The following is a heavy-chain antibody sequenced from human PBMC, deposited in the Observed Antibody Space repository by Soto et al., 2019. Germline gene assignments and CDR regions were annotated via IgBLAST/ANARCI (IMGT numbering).Heavy chain of an antibody. V-gene: IGHV3-30-3*01. Sequence: GGSLRLSCAASGFTFSSYAMHWVRQAPGKGLEWVAVISYDGSNKYYADSVKGRFTISRDNSKNTLYLQMNSLRAEDTAVYYCARGSVLRFLEWLLPDQNFDYWGQGTLVTVSS. CDR2: ISYDGSNK. J-gene: IGHJ4*02. D-gene: IGHD3-3*01. CDR1: GFTFSSYA. CDR3: ARGSVLRFLEWLLPDQNFDY.